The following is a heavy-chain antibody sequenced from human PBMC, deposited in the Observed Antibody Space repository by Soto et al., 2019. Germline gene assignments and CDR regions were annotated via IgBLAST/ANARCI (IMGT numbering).Heavy chain of an antibody. CDR1: GYSFTSYW. J-gene: IGHJ4*02. V-gene: IGHV5-51*01. Sequence: PGESLKISCKGSGYSFTSYWIGWVRQMPGKGLEWMGIIYPGDSDTRYSPSFQGQVTISADKSISTAYLQWSSLKASDTAMYYFARSRKTAGYGSYVAHTPLDYWGQGTLVTVSS. D-gene: IGHD2-15*01. CDR3: ARSRKTAGYGSYVAHTPLDY. CDR2: IYPGDSDT.